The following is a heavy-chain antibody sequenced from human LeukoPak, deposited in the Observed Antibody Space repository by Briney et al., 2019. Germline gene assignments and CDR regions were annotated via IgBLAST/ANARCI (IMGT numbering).Heavy chain of an antibody. V-gene: IGHV1-2*02. CDR2: INPYNGYT. Sequence: GDSVKVSCKASGYTFTDHFINWVRQAPGQGLEWVGEINPYNGYTKYAWRLQGRVTMTRDTSISTAFMEVSRLTSDDTAVYYCARDYSLNDYWGQGTLVTVAS. D-gene: IGHD1-1*01. CDR1: GYTFTDHF. J-gene: IGHJ4*02. CDR3: ARDYSLNDY.